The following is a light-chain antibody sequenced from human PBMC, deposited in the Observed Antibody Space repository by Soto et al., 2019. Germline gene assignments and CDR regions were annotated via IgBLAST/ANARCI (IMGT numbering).Light chain of an antibody. J-gene: IGKJ1*01. CDR3: QQSYTFPTWT. Sequence: EIVMTQSPATLPVSPGERVTLSCTASQSISTNLAWYQHKPGQAPRLLIYGASTRPTGIPARFSGSGSGTEFTLTISSLQSEDFATYYCQQSYTFPTWTFGQGTTVEVK. CDR1: QSISTN. CDR2: GAS. V-gene: IGKV3-15*01.